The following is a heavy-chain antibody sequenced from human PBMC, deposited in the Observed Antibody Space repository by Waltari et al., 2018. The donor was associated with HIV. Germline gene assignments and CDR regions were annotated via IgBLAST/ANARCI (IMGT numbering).Heavy chain of an antibody. V-gene: IGHV1-18*01. CDR2: SSRYNGNT. Sequence: VQLVQSGAEMRKPGASVKVSCRASGYTFSAYTISWVRQAPGQGLEWMGWSSRYNGNTNYAQKFQGRVNMTTDTATSTAHMGLRRLRSDDTAVYYCARGVSIVRGVMIRGHMDVWGQGTTVTVSS. D-gene: IGHD3-10*01. CDR3: ARGVSIVRGVMIRGHMDV. J-gene: IGHJ6*02. CDR1: GYTFSAYT.